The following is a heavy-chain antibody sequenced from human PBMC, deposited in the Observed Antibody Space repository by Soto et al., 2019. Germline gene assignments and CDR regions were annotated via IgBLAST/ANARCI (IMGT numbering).Heavy chain of an antibody. CDR3: ARHALGYCSSTSCHPTNYYYYMDV. CDR2: IYYSGST. D-gene: IGHD2-2*01. Sequence: SETLCLTCTVSGGSIGSYYWSWIRQPPGKGLEWIGYIYYSGSTNYNPSLKSRVTISVDTSKNQFSLKLSSVTAADTAVYYCARHALGYCSSTSCHPTNYYYYMDVWGKGTTVTVSS. V-gene: IGHV4-59*08. J-gene: IGHJ6*03. CDR1: GGSIGSYY.